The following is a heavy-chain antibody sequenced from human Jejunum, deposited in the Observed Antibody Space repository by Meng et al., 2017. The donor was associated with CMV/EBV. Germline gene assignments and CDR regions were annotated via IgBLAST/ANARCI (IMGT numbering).Heavy chain of an antibody. Sequence: ASITTGGHFWSWVRQRPGKGLEWIGYIYYSGSAYYNPSLKSRVTLSAGTSENQFSLRLTSVTAADTAVYYCARTHGGYDLDYSFDVWGQGTTVTVSS. CDR1: ASITTGGHF. CDR3: ARTHGGYDLDYSFDV. CDR2: IYYSGSA. V-gene: IGHV4-31*02. J-gene: IGHJ6*02. D-gene: IGHD5-12*01.